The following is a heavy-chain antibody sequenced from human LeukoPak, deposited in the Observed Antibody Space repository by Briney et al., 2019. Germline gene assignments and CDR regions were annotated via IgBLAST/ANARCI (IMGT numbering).Heavy chain of an antibody. CDR1: GWSFSGYY. CDR2: INHSGST. Sequence: SGTLSLTCAVYGWSFSGYYLSWIRQPPGKGLEWIGEINHSGSTNYNPSLTSRVTISVDTSTNQFSLKLSSVAAADTAVYYCAILTVAGQHWGQGSLVTVSS. V-gene: IGHV4-34*01. J-gene: IGHJ1*01. D-gene: IGHD6-19*01. CDR3: AILTVAGQH.